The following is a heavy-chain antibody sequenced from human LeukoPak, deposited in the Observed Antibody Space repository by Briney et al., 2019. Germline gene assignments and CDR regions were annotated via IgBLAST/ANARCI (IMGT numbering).Heavy chain of an antibody. CDR3: ARDLPGGDYPDRFDP. D-gene: IGHD4-17*01. CDR2: ISGSGGST. J-gene: IGHJ5*02. Sequence: TGGSLRLSCAASGFTFSSYAMSWVRQAPGKGLEWVSAISGSGGSTYYADSVKGRFTISRDNAKNSLYLQMNSLRAEDTAVYYCARDLPGGDYPDRFDPWGQGTLVTVSS. CDR1: GFTFSSYA. V-gene: IGHV3-23*01.